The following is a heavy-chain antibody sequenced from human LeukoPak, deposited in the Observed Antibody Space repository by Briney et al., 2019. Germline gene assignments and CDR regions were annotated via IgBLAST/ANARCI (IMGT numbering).Heavy chain of an antibody. Sequence: PSETLSLTCAVSGGSISSSNWWSWVRQPPGKGLEWIGEIYHSGSTNYNPSLKSRVTISVDKSKNQFSLKLSSVTAADTAVYYCARGDYDILTGYSNYFDYWGQGTLVTVSS. D-gene: IGHD3-9*01. J-gene: IGHJ4*02. CDR3: ARGDYDILTGYSNYFDY. CDR2: IYHSGST. V-gene: IGHV4-4*02. CDR1: GGSISSSNW.